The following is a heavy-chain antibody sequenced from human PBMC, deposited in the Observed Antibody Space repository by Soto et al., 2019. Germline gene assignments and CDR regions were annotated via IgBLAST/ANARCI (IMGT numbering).Heavy chain of an antibody. D-gene: IGHD2-15*01. Sequence: ASVKVSCKASGYIFTNYGISWVRQAPGQGLQWMGWTSAHNGNTNYAQQFQGRVTMTTDTSTRTAYMELRSLRSDDTAVYFCAREGRFCDTGSCYSFDYWGQGTLVTV. J-gene: IGHJ4*02. V-gene: IGHV1-18*01. CDR2: TSAHNGNT. CDR3: AREGRFCDTGSCYSFDY. CDR1: GYIFTNYG.